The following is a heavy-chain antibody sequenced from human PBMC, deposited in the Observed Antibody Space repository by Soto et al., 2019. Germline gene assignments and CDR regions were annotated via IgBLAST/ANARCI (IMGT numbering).Heavy chain of an antibody. CDR2: ISGSDGST. Sequence: EVQLLESGGGLVQPGGSLRLSCAASGFTFSSYAMSWVRQAPGKGLEWVSAISGSDGSTYYADSGKGRFTISRDNSKKTLYMQRNNRRGEDTAVYYCPKAPVGIAVGGGYGGQGTLVTVSS. CDR3: PKAPVGIAVGGGY. J-gene: IGHJ4*02. CDR1: GFTFSSYA. V-gene: IGHV3-23*01. D-gene: IGHD6-19*01.